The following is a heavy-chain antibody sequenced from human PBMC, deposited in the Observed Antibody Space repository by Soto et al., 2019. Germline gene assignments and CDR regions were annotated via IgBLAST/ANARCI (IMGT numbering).Heavy chain of an antibody. D-gene: IGHD1-26*01. CDR3: AKDVWATTAPGY. Sequence: HHGCSQRQTDAEAKCTDSGDPRSRENQAPGKGLEWVSAISGSGVSTYYADSVKGRFTISRDNSKNTLYLQMNSLRAEDTAVYYCAKDVWATTAPGYWGQGTLVTVSS. CDR2: ISGSGVST. J-gene: IGHJ4*02. V-gene: IGHV3-23*01. CDR1: KCTDSGDP.